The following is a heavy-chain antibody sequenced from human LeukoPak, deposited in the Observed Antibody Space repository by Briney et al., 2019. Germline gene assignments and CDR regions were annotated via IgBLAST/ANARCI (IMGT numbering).Heavy chain of an antibody. CDR2: IRYDGSNK. V-gene: IGHV3-30*02. Sequence: PGGSLRLSCAASGFTFSSYGMHWVRQAPGKGLEWVAFIRYDGSNKYYADSVKGRFTISRDNSKNTLYLQMNSLRAEDTAVYYCARAVGCSSTSCYGSWFDPWGQGTLVTVSS. CDR1: GFTFSSYG. CDR3: ARAVGCSSTSCYGSWFDP. D-gene: IGHD2-2*01. J-gene: IGHJ5*02.